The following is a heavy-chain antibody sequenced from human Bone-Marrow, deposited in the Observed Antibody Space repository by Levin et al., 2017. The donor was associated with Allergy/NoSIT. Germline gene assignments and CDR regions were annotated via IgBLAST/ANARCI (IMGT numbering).Heavy chain of an antibody. Sequence: TGGSLRLSCEASGFDFNQAWMSWVRQGPGKGLEWVGRIKSAGSGGTTDYAAPVKGRFTISRDDSKRTVYLQMNSLKTDDSALYYCGWVGCSSGTCYVATWGQGNLVTVSS. CDR3: GWVGCSSGTCYVAT. CDR2: IKSAGSGGTT. V-gene: IGHV3-15*01. CDR1: GFDFNQAW. J-gene: IGHJ5*02. D-gene: IGHD2-2*01.